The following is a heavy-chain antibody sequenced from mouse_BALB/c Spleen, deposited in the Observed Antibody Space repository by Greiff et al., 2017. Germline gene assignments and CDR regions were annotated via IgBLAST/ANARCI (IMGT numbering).Heavy chain of an antibody. CDR2: INPYNGDT. Sequence: DVKLVESGPELVKPGASVKISCKASGYSFTGYFMNWVKQSHGKSLEWIGRINPYNGDTFYNQKFKGKATLTVDKSSSTAHMELLSLTSEDSAVYYCGRSTGYDYDDAMDYWGQGTSVTVSS. D-gene: IGHD2-4*01. CDR3: GRSTGYDYDDAMDY. V-gene: IGHV1-37*01. CDR1: GYSFTGYF. J-gene: IGHJ4*01.